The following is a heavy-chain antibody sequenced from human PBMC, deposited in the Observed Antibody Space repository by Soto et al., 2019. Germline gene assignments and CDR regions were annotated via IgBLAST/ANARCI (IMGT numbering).Heavy chain of an antibody. J-gene: IGHJ4*02. CDR2: INSDGSST. Sequence: GGSLRLSCAASGFTFSSYWMHWVRQAPGKGLAWVSRINSDGSSTSYADSVKGRFTISRDNAKNTLYLQMNSLRAEDTAVYYCASSLLTPFDYWGQGTLVTVSS. CDR3: ASSLLTPFDY. V-gene: IGHV3-74*01. CDR1: GFTFSSYW. D-gene: IGHD7-27*01.